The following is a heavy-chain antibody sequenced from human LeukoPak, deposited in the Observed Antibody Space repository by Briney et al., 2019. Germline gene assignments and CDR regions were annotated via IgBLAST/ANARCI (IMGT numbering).Heavy chain of an antibody. Sequence: GGSLRLSCAASGFTVSSNYMSWVRQAPGKGLEWVSVIYAAGSTYYADSVKGRFTIFRDNSKKTLYLQMNSLRAEDTAVYYCATAAYSNGWYYFDSWGQGTLVTVSS. D-gene: IGHD6-19*01. CDR3: ATAAYSNGWYYFDS. CDR1: GFTVSSNY. J-gene: IGHJ4*02. V-gene: IGHV3-53*05. CDR2: IYAAGST.